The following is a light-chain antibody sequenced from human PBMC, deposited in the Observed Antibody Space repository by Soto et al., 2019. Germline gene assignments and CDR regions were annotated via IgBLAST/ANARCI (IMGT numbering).Light chain of an antibody. CDR2: GAS. Sequence: EIVMTQSPATLSVSPGESVTLSCRASQSVSSNLAWYQHKPGQAPRLLIYGASTRATGIPARFSGSGSGTEFTLTISSLHSEDFAVYYCQQYYNWLLTFGGGAKVEIK. V-gene: IGKV3-15*01. CDR3: QQYYNWLLT. J-gene: IGKJ4*01. CDR1: QSVSSN.